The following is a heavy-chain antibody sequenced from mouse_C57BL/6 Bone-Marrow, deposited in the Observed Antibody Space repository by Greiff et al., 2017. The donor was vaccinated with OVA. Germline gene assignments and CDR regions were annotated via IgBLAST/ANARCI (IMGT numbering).Heavy chain of an antibody. CDR1: GFTFSSYG. J-gene: IGHJ3*01. CDR3: ASSLQATGFAY. Sequence: EVQVVESGGDLVKPGGSLKLSCAASGFTFSSYGMSWVRQTPDKRLEWVATISSGGSYTYYPDSVKGRFTISRDNAKNTLYLQMSSLKSEDTAMYYCASSLQATGFAYWGQGTLVTVSA. CDR2: ISSGGSYT. V-gene: IGHV5-6*01. D-gene: IGHD3-2*02.